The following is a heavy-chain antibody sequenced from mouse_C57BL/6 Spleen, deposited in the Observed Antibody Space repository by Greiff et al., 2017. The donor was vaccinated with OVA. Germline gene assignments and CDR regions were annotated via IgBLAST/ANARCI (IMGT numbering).Heavy chain of an antibody. V-gene: IGHV1-69*01. CDR1: GYTFTSYW. CDR2: LDPSDSYT. Sequence: QVQLQQPGAELVMPGASVKLSCKASGYTFTSYWMHWVKQRPGQGLEWIGELDPSDSYTNYNQKFKGKSTLTVDKSSRTAYMQLSSLTSEDSAVYYCASLRGSLRQGGYYAMDYWGQGTSVTVSS. CDR3: ASLRGSLRQGGYYAMDY. D-gene: IGHD1-2*01. J-gene: IGHJ4*01.